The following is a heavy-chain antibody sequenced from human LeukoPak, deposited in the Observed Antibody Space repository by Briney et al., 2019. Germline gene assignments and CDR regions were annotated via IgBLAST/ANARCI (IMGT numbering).Heavy chain of an antibody. V-gene: IGHV3-9*03. CDR1: GFTFDDYA. CDR3: AKDKGAEGATYYFDY. Sequence: GGSLRLSCAASGFTFDDYAMHWVRQAPGKGLEWVSGISWNSGSIGYADSVKGRFTISRDNAKNSLYLQMNSLRAEDMALYYCAKDKGAEGATYYFDYWGQGTLVTVSS. CDR2: ISWNSGSI. D-gene: IGHD1-26*01. J-gene: IGHJ4*02.